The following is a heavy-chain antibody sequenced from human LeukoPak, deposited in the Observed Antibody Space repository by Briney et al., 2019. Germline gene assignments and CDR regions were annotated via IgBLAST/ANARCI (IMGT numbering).Heavy chain of an antibody. Sequence: SETLSLTCAVYGGSFSGYYWSWIRQPPGKGLEWIGEINHSGSTNYNPSLKSRVTISVGTSKNQFSLKLSSVTAADTAVYYCARGRIVGAKEGFDPWGQGTLVTVSS. V-gene: IGHV4-34*01. CDR2: INHSGST. D-gene: IGHD1-26*01. CDR3: ARGRIVGAKEGFDP. CDR1: GGSFSGYY. J-gene: IGHJ5*02.